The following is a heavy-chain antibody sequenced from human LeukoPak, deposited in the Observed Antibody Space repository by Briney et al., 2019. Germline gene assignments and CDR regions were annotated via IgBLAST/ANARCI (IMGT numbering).Heavy chain of an antibody. CDR1: GFTFSSYG. V-gene: IGHV3-33*01. D-gene: IGHD2-2*01. J-gene: IGHJ4*02. CDR2: IWYDGGNK. Sequence: GGSLRLSCAASGFTFSSYGMHWVRQAPGKGLEWVAVIWYDGGNKYYADSVKGRFTISRDNSKNTLYLQMNSLRAEDTAVYYCARDCSSTSCFDYWGQGTLVTVSS. CDR3: ARDCSSTSCFDY.